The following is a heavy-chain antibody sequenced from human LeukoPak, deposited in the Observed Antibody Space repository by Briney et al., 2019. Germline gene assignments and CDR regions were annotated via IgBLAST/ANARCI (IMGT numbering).Heavy chain of an antibody. CDR3: AIGTYYYGSGSYV. Sequence: GGSLRLSCAASGFTFSSYGMHWVRQAPGKGLEWVAAISYDGSNKYYADSVKGRFTISRDNSKNTLYLQMNSLRAEDTAVYYCAIGTYYYGSGSYVWGQGTLVTVSS. CDR1: GFTFSSYG. CDR2: ISYDGSNK. J-gene: IGHJ4*02. D-gene: IGHD3-10*01. V-gene: IGHV3-30*03.